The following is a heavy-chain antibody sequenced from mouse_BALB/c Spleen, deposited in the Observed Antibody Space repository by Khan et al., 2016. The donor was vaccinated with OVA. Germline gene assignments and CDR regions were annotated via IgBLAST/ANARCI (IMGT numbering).Heavy chain of an antibody. Sequence: QVQLKQSGAELARPGASVKMSCKASGYTFTSYTIHWIKKRPGQGLEWIGYINPSNGYTNYNQKFKDQATLTTDKYSTTAYLQLSSLTSDDSAVYNCVRDGAYHRNDGWFAYWGQGTLVTVSA. V-gene: IGHV1-4*01. D-gene: IGHD2-14*01. CDR1: GYTFTSYT. J-gene: IGHJ3*01. CDR3: VRDGAYHRNDGWFAY. CDR2: INPSNGYT.